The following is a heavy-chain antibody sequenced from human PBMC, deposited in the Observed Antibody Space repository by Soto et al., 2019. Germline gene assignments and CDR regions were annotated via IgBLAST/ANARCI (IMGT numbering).Heavy chain of an antibody. CDR2: IYYSGST. V-gene: IGHV4-59*08. D-gene: IGHD3-16*01. Sequence: QVQLQESGPGLVKPSETLSLTCTVSGGSISSYYWSWIRQPPGKGLEWIGYIYYSGSTNYNPSLKGRGTKSVKPSQNQFPLKLSPVTPADTAGYYFAGPWGGEFDYWGQGTLVTVSS. CDR3: AGPWGGEFDY. J-gene: IGHJ4*02. CDR1: GGSISSYY.